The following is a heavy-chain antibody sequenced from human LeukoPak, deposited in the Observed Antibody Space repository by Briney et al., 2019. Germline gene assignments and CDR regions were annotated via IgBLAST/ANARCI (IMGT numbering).Heavy chain of an antibody. CDR2: IDPSDSYT. J-gene: IGHJ5*02. CDR1: GCSFTSYW. CDR3: ARHPGPIVVVPAAYWFDP. V-gene: IGHV5-10-1*01. Sequence: GESLKISCKGSGCSFTSYWISWVRQMPGKGLEWMGRIDPSDSYTNYSPSFQGHVTISADKSISTAYLQWSSLKASDTAMYYCARHPGPIVVVPAAYWFDPWGQGTLVTVSS. D-gene: IGHD2-2*01.